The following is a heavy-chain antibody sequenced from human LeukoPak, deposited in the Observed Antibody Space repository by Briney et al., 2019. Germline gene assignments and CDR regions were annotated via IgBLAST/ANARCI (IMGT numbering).Heavy chain of an antibody. V-gene: IGHV1-69*05. CDR1: GGTFSSYA. J-gene: IGHJ6*04. D-gene: IGHD2-2*01. CDR2: IIPIFGTA. CDR3: ARVGLVVPAAIGWVMDV. Sequence: GSSVKVSCKASGGTFSSYAISWVRQAPGQGLEWMGGIIPIFGTANYAQKFQGRVTITTDESTSTAYMELSSLRSEDTAVYYCARVGLVVPAAIGWVMDVWGKGTTVTVSS.